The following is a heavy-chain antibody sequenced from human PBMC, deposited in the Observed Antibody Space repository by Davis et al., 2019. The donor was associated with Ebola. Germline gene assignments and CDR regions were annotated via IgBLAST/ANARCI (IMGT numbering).Heavy chain of an antibody. CDR3: ARDLGMIAAAGYFDY. V-gene: IGHV1-18*04. J-gene: IGHJ4*02. Sequence: ASVKVSCKASGYTFTNYGITWVRQAPGQGLEWMGWINPHNGNTNYAQNVQGRVIMTSDTATTTAYMEVGSLRSDDTAVYYCARDLGMIAAAGYFDYWGQGTLVTVSS. CDR2: INPHNGNT. CDR1: GYTFTNYG. D-gene: IGHD6-13*01.